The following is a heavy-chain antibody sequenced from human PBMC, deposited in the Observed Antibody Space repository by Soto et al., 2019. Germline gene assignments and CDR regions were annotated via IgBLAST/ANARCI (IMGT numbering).Heavy chain of an antibody. J-gene: IGHJ6*02. CDR3: ASLGYGDYTYYYYYGMDV. CDR2: INSDGSST. D-gene: IGHD4-17*01. CDR1: VFTFSSYW. Sequence: LRLSCAASVFTFSSYWMHWVRQAPGKGLVWVSRINSDGSSTSYADSVKGRFTISRDNAKNTLYLQMNSLRAEDTAVYYCASLGYGDYTYYYYYGMDVWGQGTTVTVSS. V-gene: IGHV3-74*01.